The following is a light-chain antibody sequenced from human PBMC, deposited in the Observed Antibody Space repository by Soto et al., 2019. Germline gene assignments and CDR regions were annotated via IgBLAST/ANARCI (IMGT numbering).Light chain of an antibody. V-gene: IGKV3-20*01. J-gene: IGKJ1*01. CDR2: GAS. CDR1: QSVSSSY. CDR3: QQYGSSFTWT. Sequence: EIVLTQSPGTLSLSPGERATLSCRASQSVSSSYLAWYQQKPGQAPRLLIYGASSRATGIPDRFSGSGSRTDVTLTISRLELEDFAVYYGQQYGSSFTWTFGQGTKVEIK.